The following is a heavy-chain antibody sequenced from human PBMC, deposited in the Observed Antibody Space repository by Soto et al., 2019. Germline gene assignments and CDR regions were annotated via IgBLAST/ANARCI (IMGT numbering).Heavy chain of an antibody. CDR1: SSYG. CDR2: ISYDGSNK. CDR3: PRTIRYLDF. Sequence: SSYGGHCVSQDTGKGLEWVAVISYDGSNKYYADSVKGRFTISRDNSKNTLYLQMNSLRAEDTAVYYSPRTIRYLDFWRKGTLVTV. V-gene: IGHV3-30-3*01. J-gene: IGHJ4*02.